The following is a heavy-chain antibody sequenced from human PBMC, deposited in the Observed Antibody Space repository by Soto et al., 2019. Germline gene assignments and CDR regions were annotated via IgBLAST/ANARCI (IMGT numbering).Heavy chain of an antibody. J-gene: IGHJ1*01. Sequence: ASVKVSCKVSGYTLTELSMHWVRQAPGKGLEWMGGFDPEDGETIYAQKFQGRVTMTEDTSTDTAYMELSSLRSEDTAVYYCATVPPGYGGYETQYFQHWGQGTLVTVSS. V-gene: IGHV1-24*01. D-gene: IGHD4-17*01. CDR3: ATVPPGYGGYETQYFQH. CDR2: FDPEDGET. CDR1: GYTLTELS.